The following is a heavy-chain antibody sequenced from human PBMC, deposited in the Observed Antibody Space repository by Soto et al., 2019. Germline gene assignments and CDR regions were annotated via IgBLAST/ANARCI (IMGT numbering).Heavy chain of an antibody. CDR2: FDPEDGET. D-gene: IGHD3-10*01. CDR1: GYTLTELS. Sequence: PSVKVSCKVSGYTLTELSMHWVRQAPGKGLEWMGGFDPEDGETIYAQKFQGRVTMTEDTSTDTAYMELSSLRSEDTAVYYCATAGYGSGSNWFDPWGQGTLVTVSS. V-gene: IGHV1-24*01. J-gene: IGHJ5*02. CDR3: ATAGYGSGSNWFDP.